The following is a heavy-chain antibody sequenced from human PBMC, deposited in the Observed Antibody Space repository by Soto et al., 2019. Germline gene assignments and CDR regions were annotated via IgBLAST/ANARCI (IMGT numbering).Heavy chain of an antibody. CDR3: ARDTGAYYYDSSGYYFDY. CDR1: GDSVSSNSAA. D-gene: IGHD3-22*01. Sequence: SQTLSLTCAISGDSVSSNSAAWNWIRQSPSRGLEWLGRTYYRSKWYNDYAVSVKSRITINPDTSKNQFSLQLNSVTPEDTAVYYCARDTGAYYYDSSGYYFDYWGQGTLVTVSS. CDR2: TYYRSKWYN. V-gene: IGHV6-1*01. J-gene: IGHJ4*02.